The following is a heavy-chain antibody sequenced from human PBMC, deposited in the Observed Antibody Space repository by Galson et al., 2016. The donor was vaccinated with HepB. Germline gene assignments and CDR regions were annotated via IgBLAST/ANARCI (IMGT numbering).Heavy chain of an antibody. Sequence: SVKVSCKASGGSFSSYAISWVRQAPGQGLQWMGGIIPIFSTANYAQKFQGRVTITADKSTSTAYMELSSLRSEDTAVYYCAREGSGLTFDYWGQGTLVTVSS. CDR1: GGSFSSYA. CDR2: IIPIFSTA. D-gene: IGHD1-14*01. J-gene: IGHJ4*02. CDR3: AREGSGLTFDY. V-gene: IGHV1-69*06.